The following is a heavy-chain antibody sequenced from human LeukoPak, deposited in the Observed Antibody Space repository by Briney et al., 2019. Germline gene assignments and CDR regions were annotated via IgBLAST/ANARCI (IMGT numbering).Heavy chain of an antibody. CDR2: IYHSGST. D-gene: IGHD5-12*01. J-gene: IGHJ5*02. Sequence: PLETPALTCTVSGGSVSNGSYYWGWIRQPPGKGLEWIGSIYHSGSTYYNPSLKSRVTISVDTSKNQFSLKLRSVTAADTAVYYCARHLPGYSKTWPGPWGQGTLVTVSS. V-gene: IGHV4-39*01. CDR3: ARHLPGYSKTWPGP. CDR1: GGSVSNGSYY.